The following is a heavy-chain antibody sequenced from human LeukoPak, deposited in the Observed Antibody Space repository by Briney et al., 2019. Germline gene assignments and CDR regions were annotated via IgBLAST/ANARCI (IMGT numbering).Heavy chain of an antibody. D-gene: IGHD2-15*01. V-gene: IGHV4-59*01. J-gene: IGHJ6*02. CDR1: GGSISSYY. CDR3: ARDILGRSNGGSNYFGMEV. CDR2: IYYSGST. Sequence: PSGTLSLTCTVSGGSISSYYWSWIRQPPGKGLEWIGYIYYSGSTNYNPSLKSRVTISVDTSKNQFSLKLSSVTAADTAVYYCARDILGRSNGGSNYFGMEVWGQGTTVTVSS.